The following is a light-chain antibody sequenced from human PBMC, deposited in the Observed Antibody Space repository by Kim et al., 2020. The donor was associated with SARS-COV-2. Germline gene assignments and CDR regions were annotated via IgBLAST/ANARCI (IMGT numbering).Light chain of an antibody. CDR3: SSYAGSNNLV. Sequence: GQSVTISCTRTSRDVGGYNYVSWYQRHPGKAPKLMIYEVSKRPSGVPDRFSGSKSGNTASLTVSGLQAEDEADYYCSSYAGSNNLVFGGGTQLTVL. V-gene: IGLV2-8*01. CDR2: EVS. J-gene: IGLJ2*01. CDR1: SRDVGGYNY.